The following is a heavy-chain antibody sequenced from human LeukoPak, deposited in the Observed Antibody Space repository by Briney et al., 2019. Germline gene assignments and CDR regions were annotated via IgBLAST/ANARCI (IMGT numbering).Heavy chain of an antibody. D-gene: IGHD2-8*01. CDR1: GGSISSGGYY. CDR2: IYYSGST. V-gene: IGHV4-31*03. CDR3: AREVLGQTYFDY. Sequence: SQTLSLTCTVSGGSISSGGYYWSWIRQHPGKGLEWIGYIYYSGSTYYNPSLKSRVTISVDTSKNQFSQKLSSVTAADTAVYYCAREVLGQTYFDYWGQGTLVTVSS. J-gene: IGHJ4*02.